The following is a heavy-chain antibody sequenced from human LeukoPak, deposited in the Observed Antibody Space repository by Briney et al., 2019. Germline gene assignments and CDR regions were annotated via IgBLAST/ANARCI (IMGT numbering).Heavy chain of an antibody. CDR3: AKDPLDTVMVSPTFDY. CDR1: GFPFSSYA. CDR2: ISGSGDDT. V-gene: IGHV3-23*01. J-gene: IGHJ4*02. D-gene: IGHD5-18*01. Sequence: GGSLRLSCAVSGFPFSSYAMSWVRQAPGKGLEWVSGISGSGDDTYYAASVKGRFTVSRDTSKNTLYLQMNSLRAEDTAVYYCAKDPLDTVMVSPTFDYWGQGTLVTVSS.